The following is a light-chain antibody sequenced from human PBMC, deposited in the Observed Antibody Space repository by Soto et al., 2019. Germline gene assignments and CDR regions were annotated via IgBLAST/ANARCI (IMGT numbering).Light chain of an antibody. CDR1: STNIGYNY. J-gene: IGLJ2*01. CDR3: GTWDDSLSTVV. CDR2: DNN. V-gene: IGLV1-51*01. Sequence: QSVLTQPPSVSAAPGQRVTISCSGSSTNIGYNYVSWYQQFLGTAPKLLIYDNNQRPSGIPDRFSGSKSDTSATLDITGLQTGDEADYFCGTWDDSLSTVVFGGGTKLTVL.